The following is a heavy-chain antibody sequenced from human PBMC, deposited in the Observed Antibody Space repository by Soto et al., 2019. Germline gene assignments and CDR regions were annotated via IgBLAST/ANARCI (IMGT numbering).Heavy chain of an antibody. Sequence: SETLSLTCAIYGGSFSGYYWTWIRQPPGKGLEWIGEINHSGSTNYNPSLQSRVTISVDTSKNQFSLRLSSVTAADTAVYCCARGQYCSGGSCYYDYWGQGTLVTVSS. V-gene: IGHV4-34*01. CDR1: GGSFSGYY. CDR2: INHSGST. CDR3: ARGQYCSGGSCYYDY. J-gene: IGHJ4*02. D-gene: IGHD2-15*01.